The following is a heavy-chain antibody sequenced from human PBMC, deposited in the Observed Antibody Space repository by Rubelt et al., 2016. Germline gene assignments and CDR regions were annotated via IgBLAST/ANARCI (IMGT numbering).Heavy chain of an antibody. Sequence: QVQLQESGPGLVKPSETLSLTCTVSGGSISSYYWSWIRQPPGKGLEWIGYIYYSGSTNYNPSLKSRVTISVDTSRNQFSRKLSSVTAAETAVYYCAGGITIFGVASGYFDYWGQGTLVTVSS. CDR3: AGGITIFGVASGYFDY. J-gene: IGHJ4*02. CDR2: IYYSGST. CDR1: GGSISSYY. D-gene: IGHD3-3*01. V-gene: IGHV4-59*01.